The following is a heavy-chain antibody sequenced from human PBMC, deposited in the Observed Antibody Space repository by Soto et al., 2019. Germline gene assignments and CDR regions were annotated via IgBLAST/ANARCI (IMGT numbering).Heavy chain of an antibody. CDR1: GFTFSDYA. D-gene: IGHD6-13*01. Sequence: QVQLVESGGGVVQPGRFLGLSCTASGFTFSDYAMHWVRQAPGKGLEWVAVISCDGSNTYYADSVKGRLTIYRDNSKNMLYLQKNSARVEDTAVDYCARERGRTAACASHSHHFCKDVWGQVTTVTVSS. J-gene: IGHJ6*02. CDR3: ARERGRTAACASHSHHFCKDV. CDR2: ISCDGSNT. V-gene: IGHV3-30*04.